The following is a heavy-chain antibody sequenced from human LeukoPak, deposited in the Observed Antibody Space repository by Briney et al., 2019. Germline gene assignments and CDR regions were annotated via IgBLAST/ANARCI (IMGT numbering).Heavy chain of an antibody. CDR3: ARRTFSINYYYFDY. V-gene: IGHV3-30*03. CDR1: GFTFSSYG. J-gene: IGHJ4*02. Sequence: GGSLRLSCAASGFTFSSYGMHWVRQAPGKGLEWVAVISYDGSNKYYADSVKGRFTISRDNSKNTLYLQMNSLRAEDTAVYYCARRTFSINYYYFDYWGQGTLVTVSS. D-gene: IGHD3-16*01. CDR2: ISYDGSNK.